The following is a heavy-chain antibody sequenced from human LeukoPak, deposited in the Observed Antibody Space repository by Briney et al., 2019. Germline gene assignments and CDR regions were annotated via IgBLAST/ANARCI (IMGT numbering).Heavy chain of an antibody. CDR1: GGSISSSNW. Sequence: PSETLSLTCAVSGGSISSSNWWSWVRQPPGKGLEWIGEIYHSGSNNYNPSLKSRVTISVDKSKNQFSLKLSSVTAADTAVYYCARVDTAMVAPFDYWGQGTLVTVSS. D-gene: IGHD5-18*01. V-gene: IGHV4-4*02. CDR2: IYHSGSN. CDR3: ARVDTAMVAPFDY. J-gene: IGHJ4*02.